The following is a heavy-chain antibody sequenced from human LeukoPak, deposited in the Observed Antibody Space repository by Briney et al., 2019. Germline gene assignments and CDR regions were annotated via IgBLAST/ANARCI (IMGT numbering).Heavy chain of an antibody. J-gene: IGHJ4*02. D-gene: IGHD3-9*01. CDR2: ISCDGSNK. Sequence: GGSLRLSCAASGFTFSSYGMHWVRQAPGKGLEWVAVISCDGSNKYYADSVKGRFTISRDNSKNTLYLQMNSLRAEDTAVYYCAKPRHVGVLRYFDWLGGFDYWGQGTLVTVSS. CDR1: GFTFSSYG. CDR3: AKPRHVGVLRYFDWLGGFDY. V-gene: IGHV3-30*18.